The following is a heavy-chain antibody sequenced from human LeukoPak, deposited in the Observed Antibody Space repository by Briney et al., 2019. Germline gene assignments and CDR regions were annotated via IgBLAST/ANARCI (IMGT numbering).Heavy chain of an antibody. CDR1: GGTFSSYA. V-gene: IGHV1-69*04. CDR2: IIPILGIA. Sequence: SVKVSCKASGGTFSSYAISWVRQAPGQGLEWMGRIIPILGIANYAQKFQGRVTITADKSTSTAYMELSSLRSEDTAVYYCARGSVGYYSVGFDYWGQGTLVTVSS. D-gene: IGHD3-22*01. J-gene: IGHJ4*02. CDR3: ARGSVGYYSVGFDY.